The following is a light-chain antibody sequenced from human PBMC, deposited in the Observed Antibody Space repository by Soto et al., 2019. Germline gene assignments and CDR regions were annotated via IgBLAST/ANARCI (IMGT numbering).Light chain of an antibody. J-gene: IGKJ5*01. Sequence: EIVMTQSPATLTVPPGGRCGRSCRASQSAGTNLAWYQQKPGQAPRLLIHGAFTRATGIPARFSGSGSGTEFTLTISSLQSQDFAVFYCQQYNQWPITFGQGTRLEIK. CDR3: QQYNQWPIT. CDR1: QSAGTN. CDR2: GAF. V-gene: IGKV3-15*01.